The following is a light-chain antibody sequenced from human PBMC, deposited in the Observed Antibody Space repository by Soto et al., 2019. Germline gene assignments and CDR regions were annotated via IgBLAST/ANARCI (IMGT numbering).Light chain of an antibody. CDR3: QQYGSAIT. V-gene: IGKV3-20*01. CDR1: QSVSGTY. J-gene: IGKJ5*01. CDR2: GAS. Sequence: VWRQTPRNLALSGGGRATRCCRASQSVSGTYLAWYQQTPGQAPRLLIYGASTRATGIPDRFSGSGSGTDVTLTISRLEPEDFAVFYCQQYGSAITFGQGTRLEIK.